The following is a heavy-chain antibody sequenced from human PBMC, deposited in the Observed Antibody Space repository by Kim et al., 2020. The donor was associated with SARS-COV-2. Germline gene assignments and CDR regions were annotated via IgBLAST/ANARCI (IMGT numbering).Heavy chain of an antibody. CDR1: GFTVSNTY. CDR2: IYGGGST. CDR3: AREPSTYFDY. J-gene: IGHJ4*02. Sequence: GGSLRLSCVVSGFTVSNTYMSWVRQAPGKGLEWVSIIYGGGSTYYADSVKGRFTISRDDSRNTVYLQMNSVRAEDTAVYFCAREPSTYFDYWGQGTLVTVSS. V-gene: IGHV3-66*01.